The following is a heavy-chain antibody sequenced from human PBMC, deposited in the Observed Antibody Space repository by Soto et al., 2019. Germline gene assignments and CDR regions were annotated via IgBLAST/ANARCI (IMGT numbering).Heavy chain of an antibody. CDR1: GYTFTSYG. J-gene: IGHJ4*02. D-gene: IGHD3-22*01. V-gene: IGHV1-18*01. CDR3: ARDRYDSSGYYLGADY. CDR2: ISGPNGNT. Sequence: QVQLVQSGAEVKKPGASVKVSCKASGYTFTSYGFSWVRQAPGQGLEWMGCISGPNGNTNYAQKLQGRVTMTTDPATSTGYMELRSLRSDDTAVYYCARDRYDSSGYYLGADYWGQGTLVTVSS.